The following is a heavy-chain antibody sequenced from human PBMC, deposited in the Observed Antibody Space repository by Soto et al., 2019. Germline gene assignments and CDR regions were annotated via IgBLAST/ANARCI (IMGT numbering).Heavy chain of an antibody. D-gene: IGHD5-12*01. CDR1: GFTFSRYD. V-gene: IGHV3-23*01. J-gene: IGHJ5*02. Sequence: GGSLRLSCAASGFTFSRYDMSWVRQAPGKGLEWVSAVSGSGGSTYYADSVKGRFTISRDNSKNTLYLQMNSLRAEDTAVYYCAKQVATITVGWFDPWGQGTLVTVSS. CDR3: AKQVATITVGWFDP. CDR2: VSGSGGST.